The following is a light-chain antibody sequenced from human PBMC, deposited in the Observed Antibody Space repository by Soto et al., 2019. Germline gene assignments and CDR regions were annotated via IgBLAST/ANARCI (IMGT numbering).Light chain of an antibody. CDR2: STN. CDR1: SGSVSTSYY. Sequence: QTVVTQEPSFSVSPGGTVTLTCGLNSGSVSTSYYPSWYQQTPGQAPRTLIYSTNTRSSAVPGRFSSSILGNKAALTITGAQADDESDYYCVLYMGSGTVVFGGGTKLTVL. J-gene: IGLJ2*01. V-gene: IGLV8-61*01. CDR3: VLYMGSGTVV.